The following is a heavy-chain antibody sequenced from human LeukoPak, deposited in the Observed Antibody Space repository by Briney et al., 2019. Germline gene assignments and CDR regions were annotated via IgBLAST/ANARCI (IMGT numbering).Heavy chain of an antibody. CDR1: GGSISSADYS. V-gene: IGHV4-30-4*01. D-gene: IGHD5-18*01. CDR2: IYYSGST. CDR3: ARGSLWLEFDY. Sequence: SETLSLTCTVSGGSISSADYSWSWIRQPPGKGLEWIGYIYYSGSTYYNPSLKSRVTISVDTSKNQFSLKLSSVTAADTAVYYCARGSLWLEFDYWGQGTLVTVSS. J-gene: IGHJ4*02.